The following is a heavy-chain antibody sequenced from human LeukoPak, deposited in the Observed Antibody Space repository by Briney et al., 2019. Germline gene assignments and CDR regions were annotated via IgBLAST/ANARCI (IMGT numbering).Heavy chain of an antibody. J-gene: IGHJ4*02. Sequence: PSETLSLTCAVYGESFSDSYWSWIRQPPGKGLEWIGEIHHSGDTNHNPSLKSRVTISLDTSKNQFSLKLNSVTAADTATYYCARGEGGGSCYNNWGQGTRVTVSS. D-gene: IGHD2-15*01. CDR2: IHHSGDT. V-gene: IGHV4-34*01. CDR1: GESFSDSY. CDR3: ARGEGGGSCYNN.